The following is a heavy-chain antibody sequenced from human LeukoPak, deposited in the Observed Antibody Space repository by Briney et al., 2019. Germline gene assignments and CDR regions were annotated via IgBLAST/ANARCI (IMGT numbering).Heavy chain of an antibody. Sequence: GGFLRLSCAASGFTFDNHAMYWVRQAPGKGLEWVSLITWDGSSTVYAGSVKGRFTISRDNTQNSLYLQMNSLRAEDTALYYCARGDDYNFRVIDYWGQGTLVTVSS. V-gene: IGHV3-43D*04. CDR1: GFTFDNHA. CDR2: ITWDGSST. D-gene: IGHD5-24*01. J-gene: IGHJ4*02. CDR3: ARGDDYNFRVIDY.